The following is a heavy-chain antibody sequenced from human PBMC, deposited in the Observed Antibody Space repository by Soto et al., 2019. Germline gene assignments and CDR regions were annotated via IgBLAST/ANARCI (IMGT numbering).Heavy chain of an antibody. J-gene: IGHJ2*01. CDR2: IGTAGDP. CDR1: GFTFSSYD. Sequence: EVQLVESGGGLVQPGGSLRLSCAGSGFTFSSYDMHWVRQAAGKGLEWVSGIGTAGDPYYPDPVKCRFTISRENGKNSLDLQMNSLRDGDTAVYYCARGRDLTWGSRWFFDLWGRGTLVTVSS. CDR3: ARGRDLTWGSRWFFDL. V-gene: IGHV3-13*05. D-gene: IGHD7-27*01.